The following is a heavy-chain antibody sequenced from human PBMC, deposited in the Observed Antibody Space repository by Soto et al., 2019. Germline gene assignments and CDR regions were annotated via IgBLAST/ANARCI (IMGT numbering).Heavy chain of an antibody. CDR1: GYTFTSYG. CDR3: AREIFSPDFYFHGMDV. D-gene: IGHD2-15*01. J-gene: IGHJ6*02. Sequence: QGQLVQSGAEVKKPGASVKVSCKASGYTFTSYGISWVRQAPGQGLEWMGWISAKKGNTKYAQKFQGRVTMTTDTSTSTAYMELRSLRSDDTAVYYCAREIFSPDFYFHGMDVWGQGTTVTVSS. V-gene: IGHV1-18*04. CDR2: ISAKKGNT.